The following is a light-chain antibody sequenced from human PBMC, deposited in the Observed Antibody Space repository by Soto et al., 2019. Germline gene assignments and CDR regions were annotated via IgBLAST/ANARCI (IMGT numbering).Light chain of an antibody. J-gene: IGKJ4*01. CDR3: QQYNSYSVT. CDR1: QSISSW. CDR2: DAS. Sequence: DIHMTPSPSSLSASVVDTVTITCRASQSISSWLAWYQQKPGKAPKLLIYDASSLESGVPSRFSGSGSGTEFTLTISSLQPDDFATYYCQQYNSYSVTFGGGTKVDIK. V-gene: IGKV1-5*01.